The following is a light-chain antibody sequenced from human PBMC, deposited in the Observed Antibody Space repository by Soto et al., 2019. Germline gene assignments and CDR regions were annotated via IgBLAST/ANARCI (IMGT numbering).Light chain of an antibody. CDR3: GSYTSSSTYV. CDR1: SSDFGGYNY. CDR2: EVS. V-gene: IGLV2-14*01. J-gene: IGLJ1*01. Sequence: SVLTQPASVSGSPGQSITISCTGTSSDFGGYNYVSWYQQHPGKAPKLMIYEVSNRPSGVSNRFSGSKSGNTASLTISGLQAEDEADYYCGSYTSSSTYVFGTGTKVTVL.